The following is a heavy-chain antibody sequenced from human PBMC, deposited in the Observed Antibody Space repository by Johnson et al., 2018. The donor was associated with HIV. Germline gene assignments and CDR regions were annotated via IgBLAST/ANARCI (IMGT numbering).Heavy chain of an antibody. D-gene: IGHD3-22*01. CDR3: ARDATYYYDSSGYHDAFDI. J-gene: IGHJ3*02. V-gene: IGHV3-30*02. Sequence: QVQLVESGGGVVQPGGSLRLSCAASGFTFSSYGMHWVRQAPGKGLEWVAFIRYDGSNKYYADSVKGRFTISRDNSKNTLYLHMNSLRAEDTAVYYCARDATYYYDSSGYHDAFDIWGQGTMVTVSS. CDR1: GFTFSSYG. CDR2: IRYDGSNK.